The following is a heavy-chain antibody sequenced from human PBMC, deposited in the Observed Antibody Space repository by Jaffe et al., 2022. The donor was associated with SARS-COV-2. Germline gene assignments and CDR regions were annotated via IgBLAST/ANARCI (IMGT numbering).Heavy chain of an antibody. J-gene: IGHJ3*02. CDR1: GGSFSGYY. CDR2: INHSGST. D-gene: IGHD6-19*01. Sequence: QVQLQQWGAGLLKPSETLSLTCAVYGGSFSGYYWSWIRQPPGKGLEWIGEINHSGSTNYNPSLKSRVTISVDTSKNQFSLKLSSVTAADTAVYYCARTGYSSGDHAFDIWGQGTMVTVSS. CDR3: ARTGYSSGDHAFDI. V-gene: IGHV4-34*02.